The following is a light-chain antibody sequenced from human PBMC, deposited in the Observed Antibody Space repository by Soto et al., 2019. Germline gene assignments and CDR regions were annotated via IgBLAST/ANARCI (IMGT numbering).Light chain of an antibody. J-gene: IGKJ4*01. CDR3: QQYGSSPLT. Sequence: EIVLTQSPGTLSLSPGERATLSCRASQSVSSSFLAWYQHKPGQAPRLLIYGASSRATGIPDRFSGSGSGTDFTLTISRLEPEDLAVYYCQQYGSSPLTFGGGTKVDNK. CDR2: GAS. V-gene: IGKV3-20*01. CDR1: QSVSSSF.